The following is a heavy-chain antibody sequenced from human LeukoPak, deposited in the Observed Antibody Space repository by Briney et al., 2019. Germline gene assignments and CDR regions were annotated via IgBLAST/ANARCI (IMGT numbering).Heavy chain of an antibody. D-gene: IGHD4-23*01. Sequence: GGCLRLSCAASGFTFSSYSMNWVRQAPGRRVEWVSGVSGILYNTHYADSVKRWFTISRDNSKNTLYLQMGSLRDDDTAVYYCAKGSMDGWLVTYRYFEDWGPGTLVTVSS. J-gene: IGHJ4*02. V-gene: IGHV3-23*01. CDR2: VSGILYNT. CDR1: GFTFSSYS. CDR3: AKGSMDGWLVTYRYFED.